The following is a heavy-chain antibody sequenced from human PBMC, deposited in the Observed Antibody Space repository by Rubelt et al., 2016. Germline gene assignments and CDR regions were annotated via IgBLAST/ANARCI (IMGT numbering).Heavy chain of an antibody. CDR2: IYYSGST. D-gene: IGHD3-3*01. CDR3: ARGRFLEWLPPDY. J-gene: IGHJ4*02. CDR1: GGSISSSSYY. V-gene: IGHV4-39*02. Sequence: QLQLQESGPGLVKLSETLSLTCTVSGGSISSSSYYWGWIRQPPGKGLEWIGSIYYSGSTYYNPSLKSRVTISVDTSNNRFSLKLSSVTAADTAVYYCARGRFLEWLPPDYWGQGTLVTVSS.